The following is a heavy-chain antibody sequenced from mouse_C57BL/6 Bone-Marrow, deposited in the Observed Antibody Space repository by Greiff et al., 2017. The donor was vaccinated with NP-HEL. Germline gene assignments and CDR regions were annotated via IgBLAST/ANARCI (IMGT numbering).Heavy chain of an antibody. CDR2: ISSGGSYT. CDR3: ARPPYYGSPLFDY. Sequence: EVQRVESGGDLVKPGGSLKLSCAASGFTFSSYGMSWVRQTPDKRLEWVATISSGGSYTYYPDSVKGRFTISRDNAKNTLYLQMSSLKSEDTAMYYCARPPYYGSPLFDYWGQGTTLTVSS. V-gene: IGHV5-6*01. D-gene: IGHD1-1*01. J-gene: IGHJ2*01. CDR1: GFTFSSYG.